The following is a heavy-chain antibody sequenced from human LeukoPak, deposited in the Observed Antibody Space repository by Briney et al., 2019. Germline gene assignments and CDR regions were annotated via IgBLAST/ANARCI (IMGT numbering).Heavy chain of an antibody. CDR1: GFSFSGYW. D-gene: IGHD1-1*01. J-gene: IGHJ6*02. CDR2: IKEDGSEK. CDR3: ARGTLDVIGMDV. V-gene: IGHV3-7*01. Sequence: PGGSLRLSCAASGFSFSGYWMTWVRQAPGKGLEWVANIKEDGSEKYYADFVKGRFTISRDNAKNSLDLQMNSLRAEDTAVYYCARGTLDVIGMDVWGQGTTVTVSS.